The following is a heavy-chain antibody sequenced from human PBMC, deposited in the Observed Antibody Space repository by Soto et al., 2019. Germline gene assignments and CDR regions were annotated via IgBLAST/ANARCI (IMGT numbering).Heavy chain of an antibody. D-gene: IGHD6-19*01. CDR2: FYYSGST. CDR1: GGSISSHY. Sequence: QVQLQESGPGLVKPSETLSLTCTVSGGSISSHYWSWIRQPPGKGLEWIEYFYYSGSTNYNPSLKSRVTISVDTSKNQFSLKLSSVTAADTAVYCCARQPYSSGWYGFDYWGQGTLVTVSS. J-gene: IGHJ4*02. V-gene: IGHV4-59*08. CDR3: ARQPYSSGWYGFDY.